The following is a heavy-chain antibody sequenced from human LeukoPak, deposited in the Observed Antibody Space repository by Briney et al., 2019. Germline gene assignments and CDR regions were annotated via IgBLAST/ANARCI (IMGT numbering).Heavy chain of an antibody. CDR3: ARDQRCSRYDGGCDQWYFEL. CDR2: IYHSGST. CDR1: GGSVSSYY. J-gene: IGHJ2*01. V-gene: IGHV4-59*02. Sequence: PSETLSLTCTVSGGSVSSYYWSWLRQSPGKGLEWIGYIYHSGSTDYNTSLRSRLSISVATSWKQLSLKLTSATAADTAMYYCARDQRCSRYDGGCDQWYFELWGRGTLVTVSS. D-gene: IGHD5-12*01.